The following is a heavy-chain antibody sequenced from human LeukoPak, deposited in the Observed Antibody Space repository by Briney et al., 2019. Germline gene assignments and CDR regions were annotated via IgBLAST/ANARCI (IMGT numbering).Heavy chain of an antibody. CDR2: ISSSSSYI. V-gene: IGHV3-21*01. Sequence: GGSLRLSCAASGFTFSSYSMNWVRQAPGKGLEWVSSISSSSSYIYYADSVKGRFTISRDNAKNSLYLQMNSLRAEDTAVYYCGSSVTAMDLTYYYYYMDVLGKGTTVTVSS. J-gene: IGHJ6*03. CDR3: GSSVTAMDLTYYYYYMDV. D-gene: IGHD5-18*01. CDR1: GFTFSSYS.